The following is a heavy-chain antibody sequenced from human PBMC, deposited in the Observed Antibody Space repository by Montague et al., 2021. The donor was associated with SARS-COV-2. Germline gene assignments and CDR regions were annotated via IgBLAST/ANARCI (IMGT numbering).Heavy chain of an antibody. V-gene: IGHV3-30*04. CDR2: ISYDGRNK. J-gene: IGHJ3*02. CDR3: ARAYSGSYWGAFDI. Sequence: SLRLSCAASGFTFSSYAMHWVRQAPGKGLEWVAVISYDGRNKYYADSVKGRFTISRDNSKNTLYLQMNSLRAEDTAVYYCARAYSGSYWGAFDIWGQGTMVTVSS. D-gene: IGHD1-26*01. CDR1: GFTFSSYA.